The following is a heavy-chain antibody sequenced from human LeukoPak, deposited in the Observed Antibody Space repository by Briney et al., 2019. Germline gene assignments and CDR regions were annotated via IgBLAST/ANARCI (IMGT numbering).Heavy chain of an antibody. CDR2: IYPGDSDT. D-gene: IGHD6-19*01. J-gene: IGHJ3*02. V-gene: IGHV5-51*01. Sequence: GESLKISCRGSGYNFNNYWIGLGRQMPGKGLEWMGVIYPGDSDTIYSPSFQGQVTISADKSISTAYLQWSSLEVLDTAMYYCGGRFMAVGAFDIWGQGTMVTVSS. CDR3: GGRFMAVGAFDI. CDR1: GYNFNNYW.